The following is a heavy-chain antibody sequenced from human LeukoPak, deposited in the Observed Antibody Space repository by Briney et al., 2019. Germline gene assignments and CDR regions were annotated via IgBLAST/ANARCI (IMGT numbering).Heavy chain of an antibody. CDR3: ARARQLWMGFDY. V-gene: IGHV4-59*08. D-gene: IGHD5-18*01. Sequence: SETLSLTCTVSGGSISNYWSWIRQPPGKGLEWIGYIYYSGSTNYNPSLKSRVTISVDTSKNQFSLKLSSVTAADTAVYYCARARQLWMGFDYWGQGTLVTVSS. CDR2: IYYSGST. CDR1: GGSISNY. J-gene: IGHJ4*02.